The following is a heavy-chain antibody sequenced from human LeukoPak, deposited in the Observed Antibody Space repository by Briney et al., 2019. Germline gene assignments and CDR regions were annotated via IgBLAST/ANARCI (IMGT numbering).Heavy chain of an antibody. V-gene: IGHV3-48*01. J-gene: IGHJ4*02. D-gene: IGHD2-15*01. CDR2: ISSSSSTI. Sequence: GGSLRLSCAASGFTFSSYSMNWVRQAPGKGLEGVSYISSSSSTIYYADSVKDRFTMSRDNSKNTLYLQMTSLRAEDTAVYYCAKDYIVVVAAGPYFDYWGQGTLVTVSS. CDR1: GFTFSSYS. CDR3: AKDYIVVVAAGPYFDY.